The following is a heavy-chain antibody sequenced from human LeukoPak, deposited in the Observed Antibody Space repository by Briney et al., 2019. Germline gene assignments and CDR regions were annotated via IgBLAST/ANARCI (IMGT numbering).Heavy chain of an antibody. CDR2: ISYNSGMI. D-gene: IGHD3-22*01. CDR3: VKDNYYDSSGSHLDY. J-gene: IGHJ4*02. V-gene: IGHV3-9*01. Sequence: RAGGSLRLSCSASGFNFENFAMHWVRQVPGRGLEWVSGISYNSGMIDYADSVKGRFTISRDNAKDTLSLQMNSLRPEDTALYFCVKDNYYDSSGSHLDYWGQGTLVTVSS. CDR1: GFNFENFA.